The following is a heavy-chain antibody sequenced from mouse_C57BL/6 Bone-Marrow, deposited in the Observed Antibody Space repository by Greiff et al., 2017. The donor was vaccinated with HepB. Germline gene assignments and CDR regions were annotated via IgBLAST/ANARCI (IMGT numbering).Heavy chain of an antibody. CDR1: GFSLTSYG. J-gene: IGHJ1*03. Sequence: QVQLQQSGPGLVQPSQSLSITCTVSGFSLTSYGVHWVRQSPGKGLEWLGVIWSGGSTDYNAAFISRLSISKDNSKSQVFFTMNSQQADDTAIYYCAREGVTTGYWYFDVWGTGTTVTVSS. D-gene: IGHD2-5*01. V-gene: IGHV2-2*01. CDR3: AREGVTTGYWYFDV. CDR2: IWSGGST.